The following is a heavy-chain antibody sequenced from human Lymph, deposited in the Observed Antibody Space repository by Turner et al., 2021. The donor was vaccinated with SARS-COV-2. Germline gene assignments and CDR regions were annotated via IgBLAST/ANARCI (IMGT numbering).Heavy chain of an antibody. J-gene: IGHJ4*02. CDR1: GFTFDDYA. Sequence: EVQLVESGGGLVPPGRSLRLSCAASGFTFDDYAMHWVRQAPGKGLEWVSGSSWNSGSIGYAAAVKCRVTISRDNAKNSLYRQMNSLRAEDTAFYYCAKDRGGEQLVRLFDYWGQGTLVTVSS. CDR2: SSWNSGSI. D-gene: IGHD6-6*01. V-gene: IGHV3-9*01. CDR3: AKDRGGEQLVRLFDY.